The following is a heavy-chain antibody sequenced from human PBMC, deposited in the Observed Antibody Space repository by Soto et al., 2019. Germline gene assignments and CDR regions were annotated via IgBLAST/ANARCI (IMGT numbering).Heavy chain of an antibody. V-gene: IGHV1-3*01. CDR2: INAGNGNT. D-gene: IGHD3-9*01. Sequence: ASVKVSCKASGYTFTSYAMHWVRQAPGQRLEWMGWINAGNGNTNYSQKFQGRVTIATDTSASTAYMELRSLRSDDTAVYYCARDSLDYDILTGYKPAADYYYYGMDVWGQGTTVTVSS. CDR1: GYTFTSYA. CDR3: ARDSLDYDILTGYKPAADYYYYGMDV. J-gene: IGHJ6*02.